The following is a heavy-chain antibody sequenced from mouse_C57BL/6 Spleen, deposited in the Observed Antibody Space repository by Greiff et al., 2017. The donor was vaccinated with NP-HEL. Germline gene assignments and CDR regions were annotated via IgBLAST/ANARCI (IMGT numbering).Heavy chain of an antibody. V-gene: IGHV1-69*01. Sequence: QVQLQQPGAELVMPGASVKLSCKASGYTFTSYWMHWVKQRPGQGLEWIGEIDPSDSYTNYNQKFKGKSTLTVDKSSSTAYMQLSSLTSEDSAVYYCARGPVVATGYFDYWGQGTTLTVSS. CDR1: GYTFTSYW. D-gene: IGHD1-1*01. CDR2: IDPSDSYT. CDR3: ARGPVVATGYFDY. J-gene: IGHJ2*01.